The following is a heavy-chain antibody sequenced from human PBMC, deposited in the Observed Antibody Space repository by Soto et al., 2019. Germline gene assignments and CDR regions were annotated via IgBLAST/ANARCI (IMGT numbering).Heavy chain of an antibody. J-gene: IGHJ4*02. CDR1: GGSIRDYY. CDR2: IYYTGTT. CDR3: GRLGGYYQAFDS. D-gene: IGHD3-22*01. V-gene: IGHV4-59*08. Sequence: SETLSLTCTVSGGSIRDYYWGWIRQSPGKGLDWIGYIYYTGTTKYNPSLKSRVTISVDSSKNQFSLKLDSVTAADTAVYYCGRLGGYYQAFDSWGQGTLVTVSS.